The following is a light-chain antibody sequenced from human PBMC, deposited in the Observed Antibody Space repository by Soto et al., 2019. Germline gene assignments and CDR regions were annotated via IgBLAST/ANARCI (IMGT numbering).Light chain of an antibody. CDR3: QQHGSSPYT. CDR1: QGVSSID. Sequence: VLTQSPGTLALSPGERATLSCRASQGVSSIDLAWYQHKPGQAPRRLLYSTSIRAPGIPARFSGSGSGTDFTLSISRLEPEDFAVYYGQQHGSSPYTFGQGTKVEIK. V-gene: IGKV3-20*01. J-gene: IGKJ2*01. CDR2: STS.